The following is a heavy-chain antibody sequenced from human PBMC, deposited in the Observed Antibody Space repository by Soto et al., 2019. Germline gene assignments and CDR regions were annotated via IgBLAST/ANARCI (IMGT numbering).Heavy chain of an antibody. CDR1: GFTFSSYW. Sequence: GGSLRLSCAASGFTFSSYWMHWVRQAPGKGLVWVSCINSDGGSTTYADSMKGRFTISRDNAKNTLYLQMNSLRAEDTAVYYCASSQWLVPGYWGQGTLVTVS. J-gene: IGHJ4*02. V-gene: IGHV3-74*01. CDR2: INSDGGST. CDR3: ASSQWLVPGY. D-gene: IGHD6-19*01.